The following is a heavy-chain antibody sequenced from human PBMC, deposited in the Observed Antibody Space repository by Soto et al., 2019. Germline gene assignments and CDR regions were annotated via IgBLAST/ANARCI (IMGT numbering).Heavy chain of an antibody. V-gene: IGHV1-18*01. D-gene: IGHD2-15*01. J-gene: IGHJ4*02. CDR3: ARDLERFCSGGSCYSNVDY. CDR2: ISAYNGKT. CDR1: GYTFTSYG. Sequence: QVQLVQSGAEVKKPGASVKVSCKASGYTFTSYGINWVRQAPGQGLEWMGWISAYNGKTNYAQKVQGRVTMTTGTSXSXAXXELRSLTSDDTAVYYCARDLERFCSGGSCYSNVDYWGQGTLVTVSS.